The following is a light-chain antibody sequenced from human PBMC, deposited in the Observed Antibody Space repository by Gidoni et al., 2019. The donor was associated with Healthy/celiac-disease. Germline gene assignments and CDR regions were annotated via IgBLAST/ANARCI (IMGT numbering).Light chain of an antibody. CDR2: DVS. CDR3: CSYAGSYKV. CDR1: SSDVGGYNY. Sequence: QSALTQPRSVSGPPGQSVTISCTGTSSDVGGYNYVSWNQQHPGKAPKLMIYDVSKRPSGVPDRFSGSKSGNTASLTISGLQAEDEADYYCCSYAGSYKVFGTGTKVTVL. V-gene: IGLV2-11*01. J-gene: IGLJ1*01.